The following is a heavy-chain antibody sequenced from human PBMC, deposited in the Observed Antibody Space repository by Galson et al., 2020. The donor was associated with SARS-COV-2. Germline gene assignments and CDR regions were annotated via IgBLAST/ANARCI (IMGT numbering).Heavy chain of an antibody. CDR3: ARELKEGATDY. Sequence: GSLRLSCAASGFTFSNYAIHWVRQAPGKGLEWVAVIWFDGRNKYYADSVNGRFTISRDNSKNTVYLQMNSLKVEDTTVYYCARELKEGATDYWGQGTLVTVSS. D-gene: IGHD1-26*01. J-gene: IGHJ4*02. CDR2: IWFDGRNK. CDR1: GFTFSNYA. V-gene: IGHV3-33*01.